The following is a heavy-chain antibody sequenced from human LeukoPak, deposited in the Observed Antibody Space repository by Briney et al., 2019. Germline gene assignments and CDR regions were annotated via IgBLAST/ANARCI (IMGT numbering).Heavy chain of an antibody. Sequence: SETLSLTCTVSGGSISSSSYYWGWIRQPPGKGLEWIGSIYYSGSTYYNPSLKSRVTISVDTSKNQFSLKLSSVTAADTAVYYCARITVTAPGIDYWGQGTLVTVSS. CDR3: ARITVTAPGIDY. CDR1: GGSISSSSYY. CDR2: IYYSGST. D-gene: IGHD4-17*01. J-gene: IGHJ4*02. V-gene: IGHV4-39*01.